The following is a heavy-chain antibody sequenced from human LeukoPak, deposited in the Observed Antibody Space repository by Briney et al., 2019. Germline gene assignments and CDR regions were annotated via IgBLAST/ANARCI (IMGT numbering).Heavy chain of an antibody. J-gene: IGHJ5*02. CDR3: SRGLPFDP. Sequence: GGSLRLSCAASGFPFSTSWMHWVRQAPGKGLMWVSRINSDGSRTTYADSVKGRITISRDNAKNTLYLQMNSLRAEDTAVYYCSRGLPFDPWGQGTLVTVSS. V-gene: IGHV3-74*01. CDR2: INSDGSRT. CDR1: GFPFSTSW.